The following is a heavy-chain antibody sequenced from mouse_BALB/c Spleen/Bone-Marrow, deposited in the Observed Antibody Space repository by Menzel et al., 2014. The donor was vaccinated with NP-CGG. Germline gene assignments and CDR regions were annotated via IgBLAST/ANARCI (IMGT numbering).Heavy chain of an antibody. CDR3: ARSQGNYFDY. CDR1: GYTFTSYY. Sequence: VKLMESGPELVKPGASVKMSCKASGYTFTSYYIHWVKQRPGQGLEWIGWIYPGDGSTKYNEKFKGKTTLTADKSSSTAYMLLSSLTSEDSAIYFCARSQGNYFDYWSQGTTLTVSS. J-gene: IGHJ2*01. V-gene: IGHV1S56*01. CDR2: IYPGDGST.